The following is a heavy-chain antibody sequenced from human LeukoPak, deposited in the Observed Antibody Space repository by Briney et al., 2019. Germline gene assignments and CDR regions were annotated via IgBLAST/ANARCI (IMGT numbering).Heavy chain of an antibody. Sequence: GGSLTLSCAASGFTVITNDMTWVRQPPGKGIEWVSVLYSDGNTKYADSVQGRFTISSNNSTHTLSREMNSLSPDDTAVYYCARGVDPPAANPLAYWGKGTLVTVSS. V-gene: IGHV3-53*01. CDR3: ARGVDPPAANPLAY. J-gene: IGHJ4*02. CDR2: LYSDGNT. D-gene: IGHD2-15*01. CDR1: GFTVITND.